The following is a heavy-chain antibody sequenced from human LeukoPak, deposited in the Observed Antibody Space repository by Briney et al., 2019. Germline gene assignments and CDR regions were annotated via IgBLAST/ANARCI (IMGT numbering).Heavy chain of an antibody. CDR2: IYYSGST. CDR3: ARLLVPAAIFSYYYYMDV. Sequence: NPSETLSLTCTVSGGSISSSSYYWGWIRQPPGKGLEWIGSIYYSGSTNYNPSLKSRVTISVDTSKNQFSLKLSSVTAADTAVYYCARLLVPAAIFSYYYYMDVWGKGTTVTVSS. J-gene: IGHJ6*03. CDR1: GGSISSSSYY. V-gene: IGHV4-39*07. D-gene: IGHD2-2*01.